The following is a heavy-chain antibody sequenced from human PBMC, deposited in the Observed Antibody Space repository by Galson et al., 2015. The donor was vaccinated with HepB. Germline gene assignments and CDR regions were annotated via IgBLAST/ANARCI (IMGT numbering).Heavy chain of an antibody. D-gene: IGHD2-2*02. CDR3: TIPCCSGTSCYSMDV. CDR2: IRDKANSYAT. V-gene: IGHV3-73*01. Sequence: SLRLSCAASGFTFSGSAVHWVREASGKGLEWVGRIRDKANSYATAYAASVKGRFTISRDDSKNTAYLQMNSLKTEDTAVYYCTIPCCSGTSCYSMDVWGKGTTVTVSS. CDR1: GFTFSGSA. J-gene: IGHJ6*03.